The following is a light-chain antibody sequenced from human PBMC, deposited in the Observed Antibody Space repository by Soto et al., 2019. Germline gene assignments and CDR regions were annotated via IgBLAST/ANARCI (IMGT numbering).Light chain of an antibody. V-gene: IGKV3-20*01. Sequence: EIVLTQSPGTLSLSPGERATLSCRASQRVDGNYLAWYLQIPGQAPRLLIHGASNTATGIPDRFSGSGSGTDFTVTITRLEPEDSARCYCQHYDTLPRTFGQGTKVEIK. CDR3: QHYDTLPRT. J-gene: IGKJ1*01. CDR2: GAS. CDR1: QRVDGNY.